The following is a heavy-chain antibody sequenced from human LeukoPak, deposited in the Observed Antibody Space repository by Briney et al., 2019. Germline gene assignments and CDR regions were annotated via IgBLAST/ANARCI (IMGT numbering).Heavy chain of an antibody. V-gene: IGHV4-39*01. CDR3: ARLRALSGHRGAFDI. CDR1: GDSISNHIYY. CDR2: VYYTGNA. J-gene: IGHJ3*02. D-gene: IGHD5/OR15-5a*01. Sequence: SETLSLTCAVSGDSISNHIYYWDWIRQTPGKGLEWIWAVYYTGNAYYNPSLKSRVTISVDTSDNRFSLHLSSANAADTAIYYCARLRALSGHRGAFDIWGQGTLVTVSS.